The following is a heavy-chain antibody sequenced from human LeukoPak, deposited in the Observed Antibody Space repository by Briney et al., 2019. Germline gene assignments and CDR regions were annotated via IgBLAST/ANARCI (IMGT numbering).Heavy chain of an antibody. D-gene: IGHD3-10*01. CDR1: GGSISSGDYY. J-gene: IGHJ3*01. CDR3: ARDHPIGAATP. Sequence: SETLSLTCTVSGGSISSGDYYWSWIRQPPGKGLEWIGYIDHSGSTYYNPSLESRVTISIDRSKNQFSLRVRYVAAADTAVYYCARDHPIGAATPWGQGTMVTV. CDR2: IDHSGST. V-gene: IGHV4-30-2*01.